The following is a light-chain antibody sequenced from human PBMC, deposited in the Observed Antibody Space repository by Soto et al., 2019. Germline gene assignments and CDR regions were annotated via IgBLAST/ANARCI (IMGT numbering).Light chain of an antibody. J-gene: IGKJ1*01. CDR2: KAS. Sequence: DIQMTQSPSSLSASVGDSVTITCRASQSIASYVNWYQQKPGKAPKLLIYKASTLKSGVPSRFSGSGSGTEFTLTISSLQPDDFATYYCQHYNSYSEAFGQGTMV. CDR1: QSIASY. V-gene: IGKV1-5*03. CDR3: QHYNSYSEA.